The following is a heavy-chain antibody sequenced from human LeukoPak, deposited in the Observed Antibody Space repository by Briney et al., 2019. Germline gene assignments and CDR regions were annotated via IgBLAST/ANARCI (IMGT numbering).Heavy chain of an antibody. CDR2: IYYSGST. D-gene: IGHD3-10*01. J-gene: IGHJ4*02. CDR3: ARVGRAPHYYGSGSYVEFDY. CDR1: GGSISSYY. Sequence: SETLSLTCTVSGGSISSYYWSWIRQPPGKGLEWIGYIYYSGSTNYNPSLKSRVTISVDTSKNQFSLKLSSVTAADTAVYYCARVGRAPHYYGSGSYVEFDYWGQGTLVTVSS. V-gene: IGHV4-59*01.